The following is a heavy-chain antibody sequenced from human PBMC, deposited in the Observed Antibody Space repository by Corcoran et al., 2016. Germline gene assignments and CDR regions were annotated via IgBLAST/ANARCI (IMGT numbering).Heavy chain of an antibody. V-gene: IGHV1-18*01. CDR1: GYTFNTYG. CDR3: ARDPPYDSSGWACVDY. D-gene: IGHD3-22*01. Sequence: QIQLVQSGAEVKKSEASVKVSCKASGYTFNTYGISWVRQAPGQGLEWMGWISGANGNTKYAQKLQGRIIMNTDTSTITAYMELKRLRSYDSAIYYCARDPPYDSSGWACVDYCGQGTLVSVS. J-gene: IGHJ4*02. CDR2: ISGANGNT.